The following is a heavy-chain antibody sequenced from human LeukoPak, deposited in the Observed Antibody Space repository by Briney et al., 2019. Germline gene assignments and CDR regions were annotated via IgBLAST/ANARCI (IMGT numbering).Heavy chain of an antibody. Sequence: ASVKVSCKVSGYTLTELSMHWVRQAPGKGLEWMGGFDPEDGETIYAQKFQGRVTMTRDTSTSTVYMELNNLRSEDTAVYYCARWVPGWGAFDIWGQGTMVTVSS. CDR3: ARWVPGWGAFDI. CDR2: FDPEDGET. CDR1: GYTLTELS. V-gene: IGHV1-24*01. J-gene: IGHJ3*02. D-gene: IGHD5-24*01.